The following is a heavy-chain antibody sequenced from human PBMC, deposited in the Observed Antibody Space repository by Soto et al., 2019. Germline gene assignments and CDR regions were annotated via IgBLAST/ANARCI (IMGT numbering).Heavy chain of an antibody. CDR3: SRELQRVFDY. CDR2: IAYDGRNK. Sequence: PGGSLRLSCAASGFTFSSYAMHWVRQAPGKGLEWVAVIAYDGRNKYYADSVKGRFTISRDNSKNTLYLQMNSLRIEDTAVYYCSRELQRVFDYWGQGTLVPVSS. J-gene: IGHJ4*02. CDR1: GFTFSSYA. V-gene: IGHV3-30*04. D-gene: IGHD2-21*02.